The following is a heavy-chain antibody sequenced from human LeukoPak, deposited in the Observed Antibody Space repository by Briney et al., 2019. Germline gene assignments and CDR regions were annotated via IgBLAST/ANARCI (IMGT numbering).Heavy chain of an antibody. Sequence: PSETLSLTCTVSGGSISSGDYYWSWIRQPPGKGLEWIGYIYYSGSTYYNPSLKSRVTISVDTSKNQFSLKLSSVTAADTAVYYCAGLGEKSPTSAAILGWFDPWGQGTLVTVSS. D-gene: IGHD2-2*02. CDR2: IYYSGST. CDR1: GGSISSGDYY. J-gene: IGHJ5*02. CDR3: AGLGEKSPTSAAILGWFDP. V-gene: IGHV4-30-4*08.